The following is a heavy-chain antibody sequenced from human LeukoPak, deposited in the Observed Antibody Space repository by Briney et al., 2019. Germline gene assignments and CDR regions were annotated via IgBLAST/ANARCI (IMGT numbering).Heavy chain of an antibody. D-gene: IGHD2-21*02. J-gene: IGHJ3*01. Sequence: SPSETLSLTCTVSGGSITSSISYWGWIRQPPGKGLEWIGSIYSGSTYYNLAIKSRVTISEDTSKNQFSLKLSSVTAADTAVYYCARRSVTAHAFDFWGQGTMVTVSS. CDR2: IYSGST. CDR3: ARRSVTAHAFDF. CDR1: GGSITSSISY. V-gene: IGHV4-39*01.